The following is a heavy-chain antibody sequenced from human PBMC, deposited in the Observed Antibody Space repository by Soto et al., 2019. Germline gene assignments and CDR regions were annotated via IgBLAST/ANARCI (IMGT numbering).Heavy chain of an antibody. Sequence: GALRLSCAASGLTVSGKKYVAWVRQAPGKGLEWVSALYDVDGSFYSDSVKGRFTTSSDSSKTTVYLQMNDLRPADTAVYYCATWHEREHAYDVWGHGTTVTVSS. D-gene: IGHD1-1*01. CDR2: LYDVDGS. J-gene: IGHJ3*01. V-gene: IGHV3-53*01. CDR3: ATWHEREHAYDV. CDR1: GLTVSGKKY.